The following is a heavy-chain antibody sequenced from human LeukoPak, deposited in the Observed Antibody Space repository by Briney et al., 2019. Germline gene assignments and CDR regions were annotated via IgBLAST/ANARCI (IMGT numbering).Heavy chain of an antibody. CDR1: SDSHSSVYY. Sequence: SETLSLTCDVSSDSHSSVYYWGSIRQPPGKGLEWIGSIYHSGSTTYNPSLKSRVTISADTSKNQFSLKVRSVTAADTAVYYCARNSSGLFFDYWGQGTLVTVSS. CDR2: IYHSGST. V-gene: IGHV4-38-2*01. CDR3: ARNSSGLFFDY. J-gene: IGHJ4*02. D-gene: IGHD5-12*01.